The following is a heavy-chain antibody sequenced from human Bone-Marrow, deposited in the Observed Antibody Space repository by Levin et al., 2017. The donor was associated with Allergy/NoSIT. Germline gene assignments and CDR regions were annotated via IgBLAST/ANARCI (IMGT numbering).Heavy chain of an antibody. D-gene: IGHD1-26*01. CDR2: FDPEESGT. CDR1: GYTLTELS. Sequence: GESLKISCKVSGYTLTELSMHWVRQAPGKGPEWMGGFDPEESGTIYAQNFQGRVTMTEDTSTDTAHMELNSLTSEDTAVYYCTTRASTWAFDYWGQGALVTVSS. J-gene: IGHJ4*02. CDR3: TTRASTWAFDY. V-gene: IGHV1-24*01.